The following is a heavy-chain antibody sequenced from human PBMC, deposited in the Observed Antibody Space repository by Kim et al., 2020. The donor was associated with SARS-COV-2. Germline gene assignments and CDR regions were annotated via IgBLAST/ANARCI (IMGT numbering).Heavy chain of an antibody. V-gene: IGHV1-69*04. CDR3: ARDRVVDP. CDR1: GGTFSSYA. Sequence: SVKVSCKASGGTFSSYAISWVRQAPGQGLEWMGRIIPILGIANYAQRFQGRVTITADKSTSTAYMELSSLRSEDTAVYYCARDRVVDPWGQGTLVTVSS. D-gene: IGHD2-15*01. CDR2: IIPILGIA. J-gene: IGHJ5*02.